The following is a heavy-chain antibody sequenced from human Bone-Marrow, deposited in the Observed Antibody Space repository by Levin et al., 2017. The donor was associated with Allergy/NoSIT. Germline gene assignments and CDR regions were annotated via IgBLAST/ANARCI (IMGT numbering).Heavy chain of an antibody. CDR3: ARASVQVVGPAPDDNYQPAALVDV. Sequence: GGSLRLSCATSGFTFTTYAIHWVRQAPGKGLEWVAVIWYDGSNEYYADSVRGRFTISSDNAKNTLYLQMNSLRAEAKACDYGARASVQVVGPAPDDNYQPAALVDVWGQGTTVIVSS. CDR1: GFTFTTYA. J-gene: IGHJ6*02. D-gene: IGHD2-15*01. CDR2: IWYDGSNE. V-gene: IGHV3-33*01.